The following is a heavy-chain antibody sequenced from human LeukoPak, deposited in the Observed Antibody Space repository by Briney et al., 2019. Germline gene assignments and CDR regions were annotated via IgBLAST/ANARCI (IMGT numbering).Heavy chain of an antibody. Sequence: SETLSLTCTVSGGSMRSYYWSWIRQPAGKGLEWIGRIYTSGSTNYNPSLKSRVTMSVDTSKNQFSLKLSSVTAADTAVYYCARSGTSRWYEDYFHHWGQGTLVTVSS. CDR2: IYTSGST. D-gene: IGHD6-13*01. CDR3: ARSGTSRWYEDYFHH. CDR1: GGSMRSYY. J-gene: IGHJ1*01. V-gene: IGHV4-4*07.